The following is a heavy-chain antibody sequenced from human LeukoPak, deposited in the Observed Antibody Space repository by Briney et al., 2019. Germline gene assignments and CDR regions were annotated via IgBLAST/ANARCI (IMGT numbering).Heavy chain of an antibody. D-gene: IGHD6-13*01. Sequence: KASETLSLTCSVSGGSISSYYWSWIRQPPGKGLEWIGYIFYSGSSNYNPPLKSRVTMSVDTSENQLSLKLRSVTAADTALYYCARAHTSNWYMDYWGQGTLVTVSS. J-gene: IGHJ4*02. CDR2: IFYSGSS. CDR3: ARAHTSNWYMDY. CDR1: GGSISSYY. V-gene: IGHV4-59*01.